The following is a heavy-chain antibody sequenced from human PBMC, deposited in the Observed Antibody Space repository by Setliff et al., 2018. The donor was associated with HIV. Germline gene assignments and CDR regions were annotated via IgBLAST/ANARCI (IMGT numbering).Heavy chain of an antibody. CDR2: ISPYNGDT. CDR1: GYNLTTYG. D-gene: IGHD3-22*01. V-gene: IGHV1-18*01. J-gene: IGHJ1*01. Sequence: ASVKVSCKASGYNLTTYGISWVRQAPGQGLEWMGWISPYNGDTRFAQSLQGRVTLTTDTSTNTAYMEMRTLRSDDTAVYYCVRGVTRDISGYYRDEYFQHWGQGTPVTVSS. CDR3: VRGVTRDISGYYRDEYFQH.